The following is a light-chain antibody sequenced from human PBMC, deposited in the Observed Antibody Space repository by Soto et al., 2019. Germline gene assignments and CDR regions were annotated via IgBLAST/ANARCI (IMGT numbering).Light chain of an antibody. CDR3: CSYAGSYTVV. CDR2: DVT. V-gene: IGLV2-11*01. CDR1: SSDVGGYNY. Sequence: QLVLTQPRSVSGSPGQSVTISCTGTSSDVGGYNYVSWYQQHPGKAPKFMIYDVTKRPSGVPDRFSGSKSGNTASLTISGLQAEDEADYYCCSYAGSYTVVFGGGTKVTVL. J-gene: IGLJ2*01.